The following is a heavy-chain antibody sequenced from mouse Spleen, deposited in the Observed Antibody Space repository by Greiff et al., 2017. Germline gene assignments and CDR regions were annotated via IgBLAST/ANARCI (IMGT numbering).Heavy chain of an antibody. CDR1: GYSITSGYS. V-gene: IGHV3-1*02. Sequence: EVKLMESGPDLVKPSQSLSLTCTVTGYSITSGYSWHWIRQLPGNKLEWMGYIHYSGSTNYNPSLKSRISITRDTSKNQFFLQLNSVTTEDTATYYCARYRTSYYFDYWGQGTTLTVSS. CDR3: ARYRTSYYFDY. CDR2: IHYSGST. J-gene: IGHJ2*01.